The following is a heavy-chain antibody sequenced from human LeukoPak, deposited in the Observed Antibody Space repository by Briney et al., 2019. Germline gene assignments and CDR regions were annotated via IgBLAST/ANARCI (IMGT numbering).Heavy chain of an antibody. CDR1: GFTFSNYW. J-gene: IGHJ5*02. CDR2: INQDGSEK. D-gene: IGHD1-26*01. Sequence: GGPLRLSCAASGFTFSNYWMSWVRQAPGKGLEWVANINQDGSEKYYVDSVKGRFTISRDNAKNSLYLQMNSLRAEDTAVYYCARDKEAGASRFDPWGQGTLVTVSS. V-gene: IGHV3-7*01. CDR3: ARDKEAGASRFDP.